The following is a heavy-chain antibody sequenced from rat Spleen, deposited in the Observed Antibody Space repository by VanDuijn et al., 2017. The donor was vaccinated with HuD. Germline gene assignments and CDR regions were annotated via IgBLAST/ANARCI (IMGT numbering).Heavy chain of an antibody. V-gene: IGHV2-6*01. D-gene: IGHD4-6*01. CDR2: ISSGGST. CDR1: GFSLTSYT. Sequence: QVQLEESGPGLVQPSQTLSLTCTVSGFSLTSYTVSWVRQPPGKGLEWIAAISSGGSTYYNSALKSRLSISRDTSKSQVFLKMNSLQTEDTAMYFCARFGGDYWGQGVMVTVSS. CDR3: ARFGGDY. J-gene: IGHJ2*01.